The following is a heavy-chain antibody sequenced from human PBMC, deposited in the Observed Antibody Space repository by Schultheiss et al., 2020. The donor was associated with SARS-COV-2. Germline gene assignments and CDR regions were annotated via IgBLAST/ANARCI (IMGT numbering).Heavy chain of an antibody. Sequence: GGSLRLSCAASGFTFSNYWMHWARQVPGKGLVWVSRINSNGGSTSYADSVKGRFTISRDNAKKSLYLQMNGLRADDTAVYYCATPTKGYSGYDWGAFDIWGQGTMVTVSS. CDR3: ATPTKGYSGYDWGAFDI. V-gene: IGHV3-74*01. J-gene: IGHJ3*02. CDR1: GFTFSNYW. CDR2: INSNGGST. D-gene: IGHD5-12*01.